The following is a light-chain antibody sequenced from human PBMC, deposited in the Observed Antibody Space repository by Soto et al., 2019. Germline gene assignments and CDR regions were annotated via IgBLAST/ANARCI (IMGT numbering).Light chain of an antibody. Sequence: QSVLTQPPSVSGSPGQSVTTSCTGTSSDVGNYNRVSWYQQPPGTAPKLMVYEVSNRPSGVPDRFSGSKSGNTASLTISGLQAEDEADYYCSSYTTSTTYVFGTGTKVTVL. CDR2: EVS. J-gene: IGLJ1*01. V-gene: IGLV2-18*02. CDR1: SSDVGNYNR. CDR3: SSYTTSTTYV.